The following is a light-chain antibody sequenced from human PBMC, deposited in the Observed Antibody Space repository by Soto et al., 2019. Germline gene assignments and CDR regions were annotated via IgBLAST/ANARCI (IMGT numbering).Light chain of an antibody. J-gene: IGLJ2*01. CDR1: SSNIGNNY. CDR2: DNY. Sequence: QSVLTQPPSVSAAPGQKGTISCSGSSSNIGNNYVYWYQQFPGTAPKLLIYDNYERPPGIPDLFSGSKSGTSATLGITGPQNGDEVDYYCAPWDISLLAVVFGGGTKLTVL. CDR3: APWDISLLAVV. V-gene: IGLV1-51*01.